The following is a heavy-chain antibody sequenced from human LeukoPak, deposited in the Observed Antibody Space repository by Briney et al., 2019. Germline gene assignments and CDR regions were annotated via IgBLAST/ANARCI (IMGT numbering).Heavy chain of an antibody. D-gene: IGHD3-22*01. CDR3: AREDDYYDRGCYFDY. CDR1: GFTFSSYA. J-gene: IGHJ4*02. CDR2: ISYDGSNK. Sequence: GGSLRLSCAASGFTFSSYAMHWVRQAPGKGLEWVAVISYDGSNKYYADSVKGRFTISRDNSKNTLYLQMNSLRAEDTAVYYCAREDDYYDRGCYFDYWAREPWSPSPQ. V-gene: IGHV3-30*01.